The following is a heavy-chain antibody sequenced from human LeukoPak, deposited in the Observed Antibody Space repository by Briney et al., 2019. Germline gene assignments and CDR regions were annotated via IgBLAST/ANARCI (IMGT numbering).Heavy chain of an antibody. V-gene: IGHV4-39*01. Sequence: SETLSLTCTVSGGSISSSSYYWGWIRQPPGKGLEWIGSIYYSGSTYYNPSLKSRVTISVDTSKNQFSLKLSSVTAADSAVYYCASHGWGRLVADYWGQGTLVTVSS. D-gene: IGHD6-19*01. J-gene: IGHJ4*02. CDR1: GGSISSSSYY. CDR3: ASHGWGRLVADY. CDR2: IYYSGST.